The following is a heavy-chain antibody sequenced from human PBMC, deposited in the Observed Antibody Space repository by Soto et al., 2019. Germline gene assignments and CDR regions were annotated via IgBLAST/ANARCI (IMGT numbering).Heavy chain of an antibody. Sequence: QVQLVQSGAEVRKPGASVKVSCKASGYTFTDYGISWVRQAPGQGLEWIGWISAYNGNTNNAQKLQDRFTMTTDSSTSTAYMELRSLRSDDTAVYYCARVGDIVVVAPWFDPWGQGTLVTVSS. CDR3: ARVGDIVVVAPWFDP. CDR2: ISAYNGNT. D-gene: IGHD2-2*01. V-gene: IGHV1-18*04. CDR1: GYTFTDYG. J-gene: IGHJ5*02.